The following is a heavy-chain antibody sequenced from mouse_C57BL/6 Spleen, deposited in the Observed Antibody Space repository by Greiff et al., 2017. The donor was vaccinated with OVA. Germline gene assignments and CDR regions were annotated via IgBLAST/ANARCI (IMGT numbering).Heavy chain of an antibody. Sequence: VQLQQSGPELVKPGASVKISCKASGYAFSSSWMNWVKQRPGKGLEWIGRIYPGDGYTNYNGKFKGKVTLTADKSSSTAYMQLSSLTSEDSAVYFCARVTTVVPSYWYFDVWGTGTTVTVSS. J-gene: IGHJ1*03. CDR2: IYPGDGYT. CDR3: ARVTTVVPSYWYFDV. V-gene: IGHV1-82*01. CDR1: GYAFSSSW. D-gene: IGHD1-1*01.